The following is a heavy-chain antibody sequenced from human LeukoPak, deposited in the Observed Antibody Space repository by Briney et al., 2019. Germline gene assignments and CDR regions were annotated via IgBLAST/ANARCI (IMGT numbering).Heavy chain of an antibody. J-gene: IGHJ2*01. CDR2: IYYSGST. Sequence: SETLSLTCTVSGGSIGSTNYYWGWIRQPPGKGLEWIANIYYSGSTYYNPSLKSRVTISVDTSKNQFSLKLSSVTAADTAVYYCARVGGDYVWYFDLWGRGTLVTVSS. CDR3: ARVGGDYVWYFDL. D-gene: IGHD4-17*01. CDR1: GGSIGSTNYY. V-gene: IGHV4-39*01.